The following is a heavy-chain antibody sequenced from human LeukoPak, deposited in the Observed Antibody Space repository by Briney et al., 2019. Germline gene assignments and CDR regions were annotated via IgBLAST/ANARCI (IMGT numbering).Heavy chain of an antibody. D-gene: IGHD3-10*01. J-gene: IGHJ6*02. Sequence: GASVKVSCKASGYIFTSYYMHWVRQAPGQGLEWMGIINPSGGSTSYAQKFQGRVTMTRDTSTSTVYMELSSLRSEDTAVYYCAREFPGERYYYGMDVWGQETTVTVSS. CDR1: GYIFTSYY. CDR2: INPSGGST. CDR3: AREFPGERYYYGMDV. V-gene: IGHV1-46*01.